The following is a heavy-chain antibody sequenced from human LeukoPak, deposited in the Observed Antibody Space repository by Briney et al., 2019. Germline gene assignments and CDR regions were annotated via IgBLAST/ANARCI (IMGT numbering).Heavy chain of an antibody. CDR1: GGSFSSYY. D-gene: IGHD6-6*01. Sequence: PSETLSLTCTVSGGSFSSYYWSWIRQSPGKGLEWIGYIYYSGSTNYNPSLKSRVTISVDTSKNQFSLKLISVTAADTAVYYCARVGSSSPGDYFDYWGQGTLVTVSS. J-gene: IGHJ4*02. CDR2: IYYSGST. CDR3: ARVGSSSPGDYFDY. V-gene: IGHV4-59*08.